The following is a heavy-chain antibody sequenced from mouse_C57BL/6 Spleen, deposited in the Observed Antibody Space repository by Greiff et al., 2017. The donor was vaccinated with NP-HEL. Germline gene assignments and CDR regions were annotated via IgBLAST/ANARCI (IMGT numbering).Heavy chain of an antibody. CDR2: INPNYGTT. V-gene: IGHV1-39*01. Sequence: VQLKQSGPELMKPGASVKISCKASGYSFTDYNMNWVKQSNGKSLEWIGVINPNYGTTSYNQKFKGKATLTVDQSSSTAYIQLNILTSEDSAVYYCANIYYGYDGTFDYWGQGTTLTVSS. CDR1: GYSFTDYN. J-gene: IGHJ2*01. D-gene: IGHD2-2*01. CDR3: ANIYYGYDGTFDY.